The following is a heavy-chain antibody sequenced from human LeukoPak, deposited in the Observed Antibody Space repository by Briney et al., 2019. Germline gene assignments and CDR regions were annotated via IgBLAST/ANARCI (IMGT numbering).Heavy chain of an antibody. D-gene: IGHD2-15*01. CDR2: IIPIFGTA. J-gene: IGHJ4*02. CDR1: GGTFSSYA. V-gene: IGHV1-69*05. CDR3: AREGYCSGGSCQYFDY. Sequence: ASVKVSCKASGGTFSSYAISWVRQAPGQGLEWMGGIIPIFGTANYAQKFQGRVTITTDESTSTAYMELSSLRSEDTAVYYRAREGYCSGGSCQYFDYWGQGTLVTVSS.